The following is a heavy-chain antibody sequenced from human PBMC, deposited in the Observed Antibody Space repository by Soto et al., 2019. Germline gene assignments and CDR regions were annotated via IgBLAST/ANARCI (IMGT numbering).Heavy chain of an antibody. CDR2: ISGSGGST. CDR1: GFTFSSYA. D-gene: IGHD2-2*01. J-gene: IGHJ6*03. Sequence: GGSLRLSCAASGFTFSSYAMSWVRQAPGKGLEWVSAISGSGGSTYYADSVKGRFTISRDNSKNTLYLQMNSLRAEDTAVYYCAKDQPDKLSPEISIVVVPAAIRYYYYMDVWGKGTTVTVSS. V-gene: IGHV3-23*01. CDR3: AKDQPDKLSPEISIVVVPAAIRYYYYMDV.